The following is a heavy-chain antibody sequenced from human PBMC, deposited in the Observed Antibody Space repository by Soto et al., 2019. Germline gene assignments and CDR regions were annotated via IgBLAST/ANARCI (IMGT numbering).Heavy chain of an antibody. CDR2: ITWNSRVL. J-gene: IGHJ4*02. V-gene: IGHV3-9*01. CDR1: GLNFDYFA. Sequence: GGSLRLSCVGTGLNFDYFAMHWVRQSPGKGLEWVSGITWNSRVLAYADSVKGRFTISRDNARNSLYLQMDSLRDEDTALYYCAKGRYDFWSPYYFDSWGQGTLVTVSS. CDR3: AKGRYDFWSPYYFDS. D-gene: IGHD3-3*01.